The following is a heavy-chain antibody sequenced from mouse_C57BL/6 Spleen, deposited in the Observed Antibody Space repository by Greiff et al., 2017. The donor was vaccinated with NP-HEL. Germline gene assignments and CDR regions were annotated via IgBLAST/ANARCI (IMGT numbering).Heavy chain of an antibody. D-gene: IGHD3-2*02. V-gene: IGHV1-82*01. Sequence: QVQLKESGPELVKPGASVKISCKASGYAFSSSWMNWVKQRPGKGLEWIGRIYPGDGDTNYNGKFKGKATLTADKSSITAYMQLSSLTSEDSAVYFCARDSSGSGFAYWGQGTLVTVSA. CDR3: ARDSSGSGFAY. J-gene: IGHJ3*01. CDR1: GYAFSSSW. CDR2: IYPGDGDT.